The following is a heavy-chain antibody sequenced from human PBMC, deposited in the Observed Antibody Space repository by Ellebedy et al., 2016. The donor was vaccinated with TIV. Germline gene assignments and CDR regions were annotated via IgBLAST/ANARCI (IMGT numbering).Heavy chain of an antibody. CDR2: IHGSGYT. V-gene: IGHV4-4*02. CDR1: GDSITSDKW. Sequence: SETLSLTCAVSGDSITSDKWWSWVRQTPGKGLEWIGEIHGSGYTHYNPSLKSRATISVDKSSNQMSLRLDSVTAADTAVYYCAKEGSGVDLAGYYYYMDVWGKGTTVTVSS. D-gene: IGHD6-19*01. J-gene: IGHJ6*03. CDR3: AKEGSGVDLAGYYYYMDV.